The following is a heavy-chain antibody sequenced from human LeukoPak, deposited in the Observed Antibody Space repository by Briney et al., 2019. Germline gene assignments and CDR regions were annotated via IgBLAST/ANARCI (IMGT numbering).Heavy chain of an antibody. Sequence: PSETLSLTCTVSGGSISSYYWSRIRQPPGKGLEWIGYIYYSGSTNYNPSLKSRVTISVDTSKNQFSLKLSSVTAADTAVYYCARDRRHGSWYSLPVYYYGMDVWGQGTTVTVSS. D-gene: IGHD6-13*01. J-gene: IGHJ6*02. CDR2: IYYSGST. V-gene: IGHV4-59*01. CDR1: GGSISSYY. CDR3: ARDRRHGSWYSLPVYYYGMDV.